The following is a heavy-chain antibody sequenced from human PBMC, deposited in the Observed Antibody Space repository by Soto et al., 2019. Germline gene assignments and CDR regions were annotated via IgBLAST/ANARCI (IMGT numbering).Heavy chain of an antibody. Sequence: QVQLVESGGGVVQPGRSLRLSCAASGFTFSSYGMHWVRQAPGKGLEWVAVIRYDGSNKYYADSVKGRFTISRDNSKNTLYLQMNSLRAEDTAVYYCATGKHEDGDYTPLDYWGQGTLVTVSS. CDR3: ATGKHEDGDYTPLDY. CDR1: GFTFSSYG. V-gene: IGHV3-33*01. J-gene: IGHJ4*02. CDR2: IRYDGSNK. D-gene: IGHD4-17*01.